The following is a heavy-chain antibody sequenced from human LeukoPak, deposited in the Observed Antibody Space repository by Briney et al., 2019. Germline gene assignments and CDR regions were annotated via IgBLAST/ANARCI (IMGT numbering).Heavy chain of an antibody. V-gene: IGHV4-59*01. CDR3: ARDLGSGSGGFDY. J-gene: IGHJ4*02. CDR1: GGSISSYY. CDR2: IYYSGST. D-gene: IGHD1-1*01. Sequence: SEILSLTCTVSGGSISSYYWSWIRQPPGKGLEWIGYIYYSGSTNYNPSLKSRVTISVDTSKNQFSLKLSSVTAADTAVYYCARDLGSGSGGFDYWGQGTLVTVSS.